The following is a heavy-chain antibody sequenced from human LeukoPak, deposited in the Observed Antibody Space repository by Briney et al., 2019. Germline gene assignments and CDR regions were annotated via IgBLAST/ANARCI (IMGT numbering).Heavy chain of an antibody. V-gene: IGHV4-59*01. CDR3: ARIFLYGDYGVDYYYYYGMDV. D-gene: IGHD4-17*01. J-gene: IGHJ6*02. Sequence: SETLSLTCTVSGGSISSYYWSWIRQPPGKGLEWIGYIYYSGSTNYNPSLKSRVTISVDTSKNQFSLKLSSVTAADTAVYYCARIFLYGDYGVDYYYYYGMDVWSQGTTVTVSS. CDR1: GGSISSYY. CDR2: IYYSGST.